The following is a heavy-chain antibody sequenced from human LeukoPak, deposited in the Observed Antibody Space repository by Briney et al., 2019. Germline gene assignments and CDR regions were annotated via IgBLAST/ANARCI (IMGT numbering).Heavy chain of an antibody. CDR1: GDSVSSYSAA. D-gene: IGHD3-10*01. CDR3: ARDSGMGLDAFDI. CDR2: TYYRSKWFN. V-gene: IGHV6-1*01. Sequence: SQTLSLTCAISGDSVSSYSAACNWIRQSPSRGLEWLGRTYYRSKWFNDYAVSVKSRITVNPDTSKNQFSLQLNSVTPEDTAVYFCARDSGMGLDAFDIWGQGTMVTVSS. J-gene: IGHJ3*02.